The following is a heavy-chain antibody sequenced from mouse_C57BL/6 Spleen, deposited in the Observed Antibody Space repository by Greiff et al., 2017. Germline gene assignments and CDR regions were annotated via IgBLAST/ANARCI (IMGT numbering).Heavy chain of an antibody. CDR3: ARKGSTAFDY. V-gene: IGHV1-81*01. J-gene: IGHJ2*01. Sequence: QVQLQQSGAELARPGASVKLSCKASGYTFTSYGISWVKQRTGQGLEWIGEIYPRSGNTYYNEKFKGKATLTADKTSSTAYMELRTLTSQDSAVYFCARKGSTAFDYWGQGTTLTVSS. CDR2: IYPRSGNT. CDR1: GYTFTSYG. D-gene: IGHD1-2*01.